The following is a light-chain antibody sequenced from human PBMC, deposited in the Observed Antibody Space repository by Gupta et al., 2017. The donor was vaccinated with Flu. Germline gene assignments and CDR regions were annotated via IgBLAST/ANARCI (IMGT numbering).Light chain of an antibody. J-gene: IGLJ3*02. CDR3: SSYTSSSTRV. Sequence: QSALTQPASVSGSPGQSITISCTGTSGDVGGYYYVSWYQQYPGKAPKLIIYEVHNRPSGVSNRFSGSKSCNTASLTISRLQADDEADYYCSSYTSSSTRVFGGGTKVTVL. CDR1: SGDVGGYYY. CDR2: EVH. V-gene: IGLV2-14*01.